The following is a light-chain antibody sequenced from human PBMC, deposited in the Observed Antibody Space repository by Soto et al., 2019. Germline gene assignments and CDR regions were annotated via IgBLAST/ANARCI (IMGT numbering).Light chain of an antibody. V-gene: IGKV3-20*01. J-gene: IGKJ2*01. CDR1: QRVSSNS. CDR2: DAS. Sequence: ETVLTQSPGTLSLSPGEGATLSCRASQRVSSNSLAWYQQKLGQAPRLLIYDASIRATGIPDRFSGSGSGTDFTLTISRLEPEDFAVYYCQQYAGSPYTFGQGTKVETK. CDR3: QQYAGSPYT.